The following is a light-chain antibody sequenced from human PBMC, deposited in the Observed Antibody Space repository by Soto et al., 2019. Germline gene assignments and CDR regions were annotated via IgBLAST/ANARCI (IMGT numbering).Light chain of an antibody. V-gene: IGLV2-8*01. CDR3: GSYAGSPFIV. CDR1: SSDVGGYDY. J-gene: IGLJ7*01. Sequence: QSALTQPPSASGSPGQSVTISCTGTSSDVGGYDYVSWYQQHPGKAPKLLIYESSQRPSGVPDRFSGSRSGNTASLIISGLQADDEADYYCGSYAGSPFIVFGTGTQLTVL. CDR2: ESS.